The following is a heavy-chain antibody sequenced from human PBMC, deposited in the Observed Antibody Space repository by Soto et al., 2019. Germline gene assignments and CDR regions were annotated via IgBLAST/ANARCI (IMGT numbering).Heavy chain of an antibody. V-gene: IGHV4-59*01. CDR2: VYYTGST. D-gene: IGHD6-19*01. J-gene: IGHJ4*02. Sequence: KPSETLSLTCSVSGGSISGSYWSWIRQSPGKGLEWLGYVYYTGSTNYSPPLRSRVSISVDTSKNEFSLRLSSVTAADTAVYFCARSVAVPGAHIDYWGQGTQVTGSS. CDR3: ARSVAVPGAHIDY. CDR1: GGSISGSY.